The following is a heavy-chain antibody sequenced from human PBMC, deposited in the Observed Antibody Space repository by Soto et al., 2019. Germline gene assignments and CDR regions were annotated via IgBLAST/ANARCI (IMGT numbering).Heavy chain of an antibody. CDR1: GYTFTSYG. CDR3: ARTLGGSSPNQYYYYYYGMDV. V-gene: IGHV1-18*01. D-gene: IGHD2-15*01. J-gene: IGHJ6*02. Sequence: ASVKVSCKASGYTFTSYGISWVRQAPGQGLEWMGWINAYNGNTNYAQKLQGRVTMTTNTSISTAYMELSSLRSEDTAVYYCARTLGGSSPNQYYYYYYGMDVWGQGTTVTVSS. CDR2: INAYNGNT.